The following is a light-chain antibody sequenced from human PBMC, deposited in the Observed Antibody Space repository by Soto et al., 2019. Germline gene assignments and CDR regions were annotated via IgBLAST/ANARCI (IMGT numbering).Light chain of an antibody. Sequence: QSVLTQPPSVSGAPGQRVTISCTGSSSNIGAGYDVHWYQQLPGTAPKLLIYGNSNRPSGVPDRFSGSKSGTLASLAITGLQAEDEADYYCQSYDSSLSAVVFGVGTKLTVL. V-gene: IGLV1-40*01. CDR2: GNS. CDR3: QSYDSSLSAVV. J-gene: IGLJ2*01. CDR1: SSNIGAGYD.